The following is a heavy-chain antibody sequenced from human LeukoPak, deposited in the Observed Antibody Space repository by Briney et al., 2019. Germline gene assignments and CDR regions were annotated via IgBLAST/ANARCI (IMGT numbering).Heavy chain of an antibody. CDR3: ARGSSGYDAFDI. CDR2: IHESGIT. V-gene: IGHV4-38-2*02. J-gene: IGHJ3*02. CDR1: GYSISRGYY. Sequence: SETLSLTCTVSGYSISRGYYWGWVRQPPGKGLEWIGCIHESGITYYNPSLESRVTISVDTSKNQFSLKLSSVTAADTAVYYCARGSSGYDAFDIWGQGTMVTVSS. D-gene: IGHD3-22*01.